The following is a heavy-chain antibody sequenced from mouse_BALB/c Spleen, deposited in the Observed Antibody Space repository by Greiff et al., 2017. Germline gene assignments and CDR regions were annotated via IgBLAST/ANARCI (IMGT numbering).Heavy chain of an antibody. CDR3: ARHDRHYYGYGDYYAMDY. CDR2: ISNGGGST. Sequence: EVKVVESGGGLVQPGGSLKLSCAASGFTFSSYTMSWVRQTPEKRLEWVAYISNGGGSTYYPDTVKGRFTISRDNAKNTLYLQMSSLKSEDTAMYYCARHDRHYYGYGDYYAMDYWGQGTSVTVSS. J-gene: IGHJ4*01. V-gene: IGHV5-12-2*01. D-gene: IGHD1-2*01. CDR1: GFTFSSYT.